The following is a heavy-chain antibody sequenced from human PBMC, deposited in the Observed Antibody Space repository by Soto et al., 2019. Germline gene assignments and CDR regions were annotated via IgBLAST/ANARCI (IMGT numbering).Heavy chain of an antibody. Sequence: EVQLLESGGGLVQPGGSLRLSCAASGFTFSSDAMSWVRQAQGKGLEWVSSISSSGGSTYYADSVKGRFTISRDNSKNTLYLQMNSLRAEDTAVYYCAKEAGRDGYNVDYWGQGTLVTVSS. V-gene: IGHV3-23*01. J-gene: IGHJ4*02. D-gene: IGHD5-12*01. CDR1: GFTFSSDA. CDR3: AKEAGRDGYNVDY. CDR2: ISSSGGST.